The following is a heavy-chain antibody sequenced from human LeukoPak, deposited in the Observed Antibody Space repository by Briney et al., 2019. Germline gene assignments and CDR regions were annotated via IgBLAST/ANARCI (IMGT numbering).Heavy chain of an antibody. D-gene: IGHD2-21*02. CDR3: ARAGYCGGDCYAIDAFDI. CDR2: ISSSSSYI. Sequence: GGSLRLSCAASGFTFSSYSMNWVRQAPGKGLEWVSSISSSSSYIYYADSVKGRFTISRDNAKNSLYLQMNSLRAEDTAVYYCARAGYCGGDCYAIDAFDIWGQGTMVTVSS. CDR1: GFTFSSYS. V-gene: IGHV3-21*01. J-gene: IGHJ3*02.